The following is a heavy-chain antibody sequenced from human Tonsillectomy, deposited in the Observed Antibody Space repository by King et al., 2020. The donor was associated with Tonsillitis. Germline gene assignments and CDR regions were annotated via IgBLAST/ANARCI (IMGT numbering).Heavy chain of an antibody. CDR3: ARAGEITIFGVDKSWFDP. Sequence: HVQLVESGGGVVQPGRSLRLSCAASGFTFSSYGMHWVRQAPGKGLEWVAFISYDGSNKYYIDSVQGRFTISRDNSKNTLYLQMNSLGVEDTAVYYCARAGEITIFGVDKSWFDPWGQGTLVTVSS. CDR2: ISYDGSNK. V-gene: IGHV3-30*03. D-gene: IGHD3-3*01. CDR1: GFTFSSYG. J-gene: IGHJ5*02.